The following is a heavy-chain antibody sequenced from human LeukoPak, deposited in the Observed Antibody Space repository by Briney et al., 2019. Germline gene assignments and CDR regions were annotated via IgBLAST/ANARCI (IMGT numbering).Heavy chain of an antibody. J-gene: IGHJ4*02. CDR2: IWYDGSNK. D-gene: IGHD6-19*01. V-gene: IGHV3-33*01. CDR3: ARDRSIAVVYYFDY. CDR1: GFTFSSYG. Sequence: GGSLRLSCAASGFTFSSYGMHWVRQAPGKGLEWVPVIWYDGSNKYYADSVKGRFTISRDNSKNTLYLQMNSLRAEDTAVYYCARDRSIAVVYYFDYWGQGTLVTVSS.